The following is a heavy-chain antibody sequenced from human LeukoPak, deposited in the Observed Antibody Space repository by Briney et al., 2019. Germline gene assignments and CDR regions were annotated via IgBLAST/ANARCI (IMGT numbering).Heavy chain of an antibody. Sequence: VASVKVSCKASGYTFTGYYMHWVRQAPGQGLEWMGWINPNSGGTNYAQKFQGRVTMTRDTPTSTVYMELSSLRSEDTAVYYCARAQDDILTGYYKSYYYYYMDVWGKGTTVTISS. CDR3: ARAQDDILTGYYKSYYYYYMDV. D-gene: IGHD3-9*01. V-gene: IGHV1-2*02. CDR2: INPNSGGT. CDR1: GYTFTGYY. J-gene: IGHJ6*03.